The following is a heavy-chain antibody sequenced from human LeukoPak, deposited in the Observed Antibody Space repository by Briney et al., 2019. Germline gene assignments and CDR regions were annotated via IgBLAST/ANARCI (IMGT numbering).Heavy chain of an antibody. Sequence: GSVKVSCTASGYTFTTYGITWVRQAPGQGPEWMGWISGYNGNTIYAQKLQGRVTMTTDTSTSTAYMGLRSLRSDDTAVYYCARGDYGDNPDYWGQGTLVTVSS. D-gene: IGHD4-23*01. V-gene: IGHV1-18*01. CDR1: GYTFTTYG. J-gene: IGHJ4*02. CDR2: ISGYNGNT. CDR3: ARGDYGDNPDY.